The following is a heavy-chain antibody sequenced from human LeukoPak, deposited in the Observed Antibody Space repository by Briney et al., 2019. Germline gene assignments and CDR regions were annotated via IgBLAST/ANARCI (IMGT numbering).Heavy chain of an antibody. J-gene: IGHJ4*02. CDR2: ISDDGRSK. CDR3: AKRPSDYGDYVSYFDY. Sequence: GGSLRLSCAASGFIFISYGMRWVRQAPGKGLEWVGVISDDGRSKDYADSVKGRFTISRDNSKDTLYLQMNSLRAEDTAVYYCAKRPSDYGDYVSYFDYWGQGTLVTVSS. V-gene: IGHV3-30*18. CDR1: GFIFISYG. D-gene: IGHD4-17*01.